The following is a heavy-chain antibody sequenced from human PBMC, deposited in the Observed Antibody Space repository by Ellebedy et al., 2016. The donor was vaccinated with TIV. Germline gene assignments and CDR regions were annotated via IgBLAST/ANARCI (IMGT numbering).Heavy chain of an antibody. CDR3: ARDDLEDFWSGYPDY. J-gene: IGHJ4*02. D-gene: IGHD3-3*01. V-gene: IGHV1-46*04. CDR1: GYTFTRYY. CDR2: VNPIGGRT. Sequence: AASVKVSCKASGYTFTRYYMHWVRQAPGQGLEWMGIVNPIGGRTSYAQKLQGRVTMTRDTSTSTVYMELSSLRSEDTAVYYCARDDLEDFWSGYPDYWGQGTLVTVSS.